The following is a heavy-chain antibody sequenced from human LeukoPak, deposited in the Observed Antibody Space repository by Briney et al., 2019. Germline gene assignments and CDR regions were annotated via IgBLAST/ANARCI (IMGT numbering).Heavy chain of an antibody. CDR3: TGSYYYEYFQH. Sequence: GGSLRLSCAASGLTFSSYAMNWVRQAPGKRVEWVSVISGNGGSTYYADSVRGRFTISRDNSKSTLYLQMNGLRAEDTALYYCTGSYYYEYFQHWGQGTLVTVSS. CDR2: ISGNGGST. V-gene: IGHV3-23*01. CDR1: GLTFSSYA. J-gene: IGHJ1*01. D-gene: IGHD3-22*01.